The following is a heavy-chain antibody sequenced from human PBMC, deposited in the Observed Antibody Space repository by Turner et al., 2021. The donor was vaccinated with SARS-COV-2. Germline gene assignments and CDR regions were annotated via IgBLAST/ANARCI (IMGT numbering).Heavy chain of an antibody. D-gene: IGHD2-15*01. CDR1: GFTLSTFW. CDR3: ARGHCTGGRCDYYYGMDV. CDR2: FNSEGNYI. Sequence: EVELVESGVVLVRPGGSLRLSFAASGFTLSTFWMHWVRQAPGKGLVLVSRFNSEGNYISYADSVRGRFTISRDSAKNTLFLQMNRLRAEDTAVYYCARGHCTGGRCDYYYGMDVWGQGTTVTVSS. J-gene: IGHJ6*02. V-gene: IGHV3-74*01.